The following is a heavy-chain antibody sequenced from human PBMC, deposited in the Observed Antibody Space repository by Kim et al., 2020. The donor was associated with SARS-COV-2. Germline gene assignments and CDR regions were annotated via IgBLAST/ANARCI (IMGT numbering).Heavy chain of an antibody. CDR2: KK. J-gene: IGHJ4*02. D-gene: IGHD4-4*01. CDR3: ARDMDPTVYDY. V-gene: IGHV1-3*01. Sequence: KKQYSQKFQGRVPITRDTSANTAYMELRRLTTKDTAIYYCARDMDPTVYDYWGQGTLVTVSS.